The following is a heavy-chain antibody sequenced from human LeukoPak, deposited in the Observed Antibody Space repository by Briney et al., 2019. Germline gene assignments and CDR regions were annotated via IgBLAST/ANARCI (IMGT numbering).Heavy chain of an antibody. J-gene: IGHJ4*02. Sequence: SETLSLTCTVSGGSISSSSYYWGWIRQPPGMGLEWIGSIYYSGSTHYNPSLKSRVTISVDTSKNQFSLKLSSVTAADTAVYYCARLSGYDWESSYDYWGQGTLVTVSS. CDR2: IYYSGST. CDR1: GGSISSSSYY. D-gene: IGHD5-12*01. CDR3: ARLSGYDWESSYDY. V-gene: IGHV4-39*07.